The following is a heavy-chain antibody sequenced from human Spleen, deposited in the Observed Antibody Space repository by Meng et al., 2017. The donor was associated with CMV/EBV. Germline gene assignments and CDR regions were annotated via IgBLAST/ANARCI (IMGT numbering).Heavy chain of an antibody. J-gene: IGHJ6*02. CDR3: AREGRGSSRFGYYAMDV. V-gene: IGHV4-34*01. Sequence: GSLRLSCAVYGGSFSGYYWSWIRQAPGKGLEWVGEINHSGTTNYNPSLKSRVTISVDTSKNHFSLKLSSVTAADTAVYYCAREGRGSSRFGYYAMDVWGQGTTVTVSS. CDR2: INHSGTT. D-gene: IGHD6-6*01. CDR1: GGSFSGYY.